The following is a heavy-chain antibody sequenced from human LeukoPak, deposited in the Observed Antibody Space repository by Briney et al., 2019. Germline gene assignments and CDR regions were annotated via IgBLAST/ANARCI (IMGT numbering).Heavy chain of an antibody. V-gene: IGHV3-13*01. Sequence: GGSLRLSCAASGFTFSSYDMHWVRQAIGKGLEWVSAIGTEGDTYYSGSVRGRFTISRENDKNSLYLQMSSLRAGDAAVYYCARGGSGWYEGLFQHWGQGTLVTVSS. CDR3: ARGGSGWYEGLFQH. D-gene: IGHD6-19*01. CDR2: IGTEGDT. CDR1: GFTFSSYD. J-gene: IGHJ1*01.